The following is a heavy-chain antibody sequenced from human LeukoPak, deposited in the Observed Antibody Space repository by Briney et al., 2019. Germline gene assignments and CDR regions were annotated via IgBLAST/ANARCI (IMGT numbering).Heavy chain of an antibody. V-gene: IGHV4-39*01. CDR1: GGSISSSSYY. Sequence: PSETMSLTCTVSGGSISSSSYYWGWIRRPPGKGLEWIGSIYYSGSTYYNPSLKSRVTISVDTSKNQFSLKLSSVTAADTAVYYCARLAGSIAARPRGVTPDYWGQGTLVTVSS. CDR3: ARLAGSIAARPRGVTPDY. J-gene: IGHJ4*02. CDR2: IYYSGST. D-gene: IGHD6-6*01.